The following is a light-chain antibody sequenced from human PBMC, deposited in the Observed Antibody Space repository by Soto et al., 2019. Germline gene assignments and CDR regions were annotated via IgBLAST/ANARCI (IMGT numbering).Light chain of an antibody. CDR2: DVF. CDR3: QHYDNIPRFT. CDR1: QDISNH. V-gene: IGKV1-33*01. J-gene: IGKJ2*01. Sequence: DIQMTQSPSSLSTSVGDRVTITCQASQDISNHLNWYQQKPGKAPKLLIYDVFNLETGVPSRFSGSGSGTDFTFTISSLQPEDIATYYCQHYDNIPRFTFGQGTKLEIK.